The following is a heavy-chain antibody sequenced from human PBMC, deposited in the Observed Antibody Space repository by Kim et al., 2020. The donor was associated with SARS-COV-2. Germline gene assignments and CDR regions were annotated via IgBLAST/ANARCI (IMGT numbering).Heavy chain of an antibody. CDR1: GITFGGFA. CDR3: AREYTNSSGRSLDI. Sequence: AGSLRLSCAVSGITFGGFAFHWVRQAPGEGLEWVGIISYDGRFKSYVDSVKGRFTISRDNSKNTLFLQMNSLRVDDTAVYFCAREYTNSSGRSLDIWGQG. V-gene: IGHV3-33*08. CDR2: ISYDGRFK. D-gene: IGHD6-6*01. J-gene: IGHJ3*02.